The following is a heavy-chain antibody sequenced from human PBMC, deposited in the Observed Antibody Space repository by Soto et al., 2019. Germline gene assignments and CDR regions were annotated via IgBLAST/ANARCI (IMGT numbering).Heavy chain of an antibody. D-gene: IGHD2-21*02. V-gene: IGHV1-2*04. CDR2: INPNSGGT. Sequence: ASVKVSCKASGYTFTGYYIHWVRQAPVQGLEWMGWINPNSGGTNYAQKFQGWVTMTRDTSISTAYMELSRLRSDDMAVYYCARDAGGDEAPMDYWGRGTLVTVSS. J-gene: IGHJ4*02. CDR1: GYTFTGYY. CDR3: ARDAGGDEAPMDY.